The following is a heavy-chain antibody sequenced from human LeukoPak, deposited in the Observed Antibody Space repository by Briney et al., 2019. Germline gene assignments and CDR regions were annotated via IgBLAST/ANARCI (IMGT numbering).Heavy chain of an antibody. V-gene: IGHV4-39*01. D-gene: IGHD3-10*01. J-gene: IGHJ6*03. CDR2: IYYSGST. Sequence: PSETLSLICTVSGGSISSSSYYWGWIRQPPGKGLEWIAKIYYSGSTYYNPSLKSRATISVDTSKNQFSLKLTSVTAADTAVYYCARHVHGSGNYNMDVWGKGTTVTVSS. CDR1: GGSISSSSYY. CDR3: ARHVHGSGNYNMDV.